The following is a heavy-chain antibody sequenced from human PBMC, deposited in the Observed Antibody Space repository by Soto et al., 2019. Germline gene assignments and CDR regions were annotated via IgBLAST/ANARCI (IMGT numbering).Heavy chain of an antibody. J-gene: IGHJ4*02. V-gene: IGHV4-39*01. D-gene: IGHD1-26*01. CDR3: ARGIVGEQGH. Sequence: QLQLQESGPGLVKPSETLSLTCTVSGGSISSSSYYWGWIRQPPGKGLEWIGSIDYSGGTYYNPSLKSRVPITVDTSKNQFSLKLSCVTAADTAVYYCARGIVGEQGHWGLGTLVTVSS. CDR1: GGSISSSSYY. CDR2: IDYSGGT.